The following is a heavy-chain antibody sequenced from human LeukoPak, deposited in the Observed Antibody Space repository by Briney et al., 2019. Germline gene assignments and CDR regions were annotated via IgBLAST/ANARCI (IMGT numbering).Heavy chain of an antibody. CDR1: GGSISSGGYY. J-gene: IGHJ4*02. D-gene: IGHD6-13*01. CDR3: ARLDSSSWYDPYYFDY. V-gene: IGHV4-61*08. CDR2: IYYSGST. Sequence: SETLSLTCTVSGGSISSGGYYWSWIRQPPGKGLEWIGYIYYSGSTNYNPSLKSRVTISVDTSKNQFSLKLSSVTAADTAVYYCARLDSSSWYDPYYFDYWGQGTLVTVSS.